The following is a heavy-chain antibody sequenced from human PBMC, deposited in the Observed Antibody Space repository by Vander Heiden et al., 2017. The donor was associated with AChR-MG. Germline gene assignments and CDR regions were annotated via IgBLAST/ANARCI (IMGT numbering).Heavy chain of an antibody. D-gene: IGHD1-7*01. V-gene: IGHV4-4*02. CDR1: GGSTSKNNW. J-gene: IGHJ3*02. CDR3: ARLMRIHGSTAPYAFDI. CDR2: VYHTGTT. Sequence: QVQLQESGPGLVKPSETLTLTCAVAGGSTSKNNWWSWVRQPPGEGLEWIAEVYHTGTTNYNPSLKSRVTISVDNSKNHFSLEINSVTAADTAVYFCARLMRIHGSTAPYAFDIWGQGTLVTVSS.